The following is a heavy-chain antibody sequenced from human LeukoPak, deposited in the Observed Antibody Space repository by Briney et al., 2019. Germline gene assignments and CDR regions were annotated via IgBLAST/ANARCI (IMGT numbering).Heavy chain of an antibody. Sequence: GGSLRLSCAASGFTFSSYGMSWVRQAPGKGLEWVSAISGSGGSTYYADSVKGRFTISRDNSKNTLYLQMNSLRAEDTAVYYCAKERSSGWYLGAFDYWGQGTLVTVSS. V-gene: IGHV3-23*01. CDR1: GFTFSSYG. J-gene: IGHJ4*02. CDR3: AKERSSGWYLGAFDY. D-gene: IGHD6-19*01. CDR2: ISGSGGST.